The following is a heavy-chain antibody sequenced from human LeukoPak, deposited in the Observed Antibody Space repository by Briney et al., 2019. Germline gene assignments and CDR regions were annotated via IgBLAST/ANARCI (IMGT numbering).Heavy chain of an antibody. CDR1: GGSISSYY. CDR3: ARVVYSYGSYYFDY. CDR2: IYYSGST. J-gene: IGHJ4*02. Sequence: SETLSLTCTVSGGSISSYYWSWIRQPPGKGLEWIGYIYYSGSTNYNPPLKSRVTISVDTSKNQFSLKLSSVTAADTAVYYCARVVYSYGSYYFDYWGQGTLVTVSS. D-gene: IGHD5-18*01. V-gene: IGHV4-59*01.